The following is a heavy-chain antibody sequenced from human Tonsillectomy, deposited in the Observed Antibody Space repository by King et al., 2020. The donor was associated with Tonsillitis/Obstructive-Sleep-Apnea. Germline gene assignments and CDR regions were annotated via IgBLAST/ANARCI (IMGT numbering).Heavy chain of an antibody. CDR2: IYSGGST. CDR3: ARDSEYYYDSSGYFDY. Sequence: VQLVESGGGLIQPGGSLRLSCAASAFTVSSNYMSWVRQAPGKGLEWVSVIYSGGSTYYADSVKGRFTISRDNSKNTLYLQMNSLRAEDTAVFYCARDSEYYYDSSGYFDYWGQGTLVTVSS. J-gene: IGHJ4*02. D-gene: IGHD3-22*01. V-gene: IGHV3-53*01. CDR1: AFTVSSNY.